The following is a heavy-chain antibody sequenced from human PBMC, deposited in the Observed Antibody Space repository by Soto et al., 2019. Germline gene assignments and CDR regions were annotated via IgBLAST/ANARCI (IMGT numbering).Heavy chain of an antibody. D-gene: IGHD3-3*01. CDR2: IIPIFGTA. CDR1: GGTFSSYA. V-gene: IGHV1-69*13. CDR3: ARAKNYDFWSGYPTYNWFDP. J-gene: IGHJ5*02. Sequence: ASVKVSCKASGGTFSSYAISGVRQAPGQGLEWMGGIIPIFGTANYAQKFQGRVTITADESTSTAYMELSSLRSEDTAVYYCARAKNYDFWSGYPTYNWFDPWGQGTLVTVSS.